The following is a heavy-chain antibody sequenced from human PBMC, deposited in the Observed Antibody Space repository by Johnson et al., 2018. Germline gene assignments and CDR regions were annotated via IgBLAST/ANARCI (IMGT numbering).Heavy chain of an antibody. CDR2: ISYDGSTK. V-gene: IGHV3-30*18. D-gene: IGHD5/OR15-5a*01. J-gene: IGHJ6*03. CDR1: GFTFSSYG. Sequence: QVQLVQSGGGVVQPGRSLRLSCAASGFTFSSYGMHWVRQAPGKGLEWVAVISYDGSTKYYADSVKGRFTISRDNSKNTLYLKMNSLRAEDTAVYYRAKDQCGQCRYYYYMDVWGKGTTVTVSS. CDR3: AKDQCGQCRYYYYMDV.